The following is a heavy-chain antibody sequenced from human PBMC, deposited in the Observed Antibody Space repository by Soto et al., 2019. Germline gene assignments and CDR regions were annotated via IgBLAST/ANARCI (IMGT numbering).Heavy chain of an antibody. CDR3: ARVGLQLERRLRAGWFDP. CDR2: IYYSGST. Sequence: QVQLQESGPGLVKPSQTLSLTCTVSGGSISSGDYYWSWIRQPPGKGPEWIGYIYYSGSTYYNPSLKSRVTISVDTSKNQFSLKLSSVTAADTAVYYCARVGLQLERRLRAGWFDPWGQGTLVTVSS. CDR1: GGSISSGDYY. J-gene: IGHJ5*02. D-gene: IGHD1-1*01. V-gene: IGHV4-30-4*01.